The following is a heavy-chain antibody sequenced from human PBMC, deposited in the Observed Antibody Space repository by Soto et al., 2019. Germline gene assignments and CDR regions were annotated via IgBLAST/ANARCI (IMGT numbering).Heavy chain of an antibody. V-gene: IGHV3-23*01. J-gene: IGHJ4*02. CDR3: AKDRSGGSFFY. CDR1: GFTFSSYA. CDR2: ISGSGGST. Sequence: TGGSLRLSCAASGFTFSSYAMSCVRQAPGKGLEWVSAISGSGGSTYYADSVKGRFTISRDNSENTLYLQMNSLRAEDTAVYYCAKDRSGGSFFYWGQGTLVTVSS. D-gene: IGHD2-15*01.